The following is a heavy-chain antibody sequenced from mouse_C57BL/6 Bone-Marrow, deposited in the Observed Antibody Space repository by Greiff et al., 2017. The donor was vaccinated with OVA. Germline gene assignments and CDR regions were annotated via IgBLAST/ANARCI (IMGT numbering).Heavy chain of an antibody. CDR3: TRKLGRFYFDY. J-gene: IGHJ2*01. Sequence: VQLQQSGAELVRPGASVTLSCKASGYTFTDYEMHWVKQTPVHGLEWIGAIDPETGGTAYNQKFKGKAILTADKSSSTAYMELRSLTSEDSAVDYCTRKLGRFYFDYWGQGTTLTVSS. V-gene: IGHV1-15*01. CDR2: IDPETGGT. CDR1: GYTFTDYE. D-gene: IGHD4-1*01.